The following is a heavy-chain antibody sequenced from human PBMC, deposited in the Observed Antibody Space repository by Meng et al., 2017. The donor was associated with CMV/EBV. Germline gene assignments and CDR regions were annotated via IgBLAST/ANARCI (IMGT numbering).Heavy chain of an antibody. CDR1: GFTFSNFD. J-gene: IGHJ3*02. CDR2: IYRGGVST. CDR3: ARARGGRSYYYDSSGYYSAYRGGAFDI. V-gene: IGHV3-23*03. D-gene: IGHD3-22*01. Sequence: GESLKISCAASGFTFSNFDMSWVRQAPGKGLEWVSFIYRGGVSTYYADSVRGRFTISRDNSKNALYLQMNSLRAEDTAVYYCARARGGRSYYYDSSGYYSAYRGGAFDIWGQGTMVTVSS.